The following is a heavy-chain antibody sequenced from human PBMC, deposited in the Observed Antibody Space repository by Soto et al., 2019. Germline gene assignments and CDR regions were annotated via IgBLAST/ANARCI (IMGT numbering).Heavy chain of an antibody. V-gene: IGHV4-39*01. J-gene: IGHJ3*02. Sequence: SETLSLTCTVSGGSISSSSYYWGWIRQPPGKGLEWIGSIYCSGSTYYNPSLKSRVTISVDTSKNQFSLKLSSVTAADTAVYYCARTDSSGYHDAFDIWGQGTMVTVSS. CDR2: IYCSGST. CDR3: ARTDSSGYHDAFDI. D-gene: IGHD3-22*01. CDR1: GGSISSSSYY.